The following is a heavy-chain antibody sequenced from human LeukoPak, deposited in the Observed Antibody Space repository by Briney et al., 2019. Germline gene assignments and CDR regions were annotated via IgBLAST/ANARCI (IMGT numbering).Heavy chain of an antibody. D-gene: IGHD4-17*01. CDR1: GYSISSGYY. CDR3: ARHGDYYYYGMDV. J-gene: IGHJ6*04. Sequence: SETLSLTCVVSGYSISSGYYWGWIRQPPGKGLEWIGSIYHSGNTYYNPSLKSRVTISVDTSKSQFSLKLSFVTAADTAVYYCARHGDYYYYGMDVWGKGTTVTVSS. CDR2: IYHSGNT. V-gene: IGHV4-38-2*01.